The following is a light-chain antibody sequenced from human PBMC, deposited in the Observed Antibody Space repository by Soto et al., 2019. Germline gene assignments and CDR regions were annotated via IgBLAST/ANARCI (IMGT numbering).Light chain of an antibody. V-gene: IGLV2-14*01. J-gene: IGLJ2*01. Sequence: QSALTQPASVSGSPGQSITISCTGTSSDVGGYNYVSWYQQHPDKAPKLIIFEVSNRPSGVSNRFSGSKSGNTASLTISGLQPEDEADYHCSSYTASLTVVFGGGTQLTVL. CDR3: SSYTASLTVV. CDR2: EVS. CDR1: SSDVGGYNY.